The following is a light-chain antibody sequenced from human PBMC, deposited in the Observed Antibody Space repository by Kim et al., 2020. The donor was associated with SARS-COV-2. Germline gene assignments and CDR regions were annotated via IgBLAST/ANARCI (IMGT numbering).Light chain of an antibody. J-gene: IGLJ3*02. Sequence: NFMLTQHHSVSESPGKTVTISCTRSSGSIASNYVQWYQQRPGSSPTTVIYEDNQRPSGVPDRFSGSIDSSSNSASLTISGLKTEDEADYYCQSYDSSNPVFGGGTQLTVL. CDR2: EDN. CDR1: SGSIASNY. V-gene: IGLV6-57*01. CDR3: QSYDSSNPV.